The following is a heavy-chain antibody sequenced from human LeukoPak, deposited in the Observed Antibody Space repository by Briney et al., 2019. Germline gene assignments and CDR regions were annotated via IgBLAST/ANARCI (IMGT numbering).Heavy chain of an antibody. CDR1: GFTFREFA. Sequence: GGPLRLPWVASGFTFREFAMSWAGQAPGKGLGGGSVINSNGGTTHYASSVKGRFTISRDNSRNTVSLQMNSLRADDTAIYYCVRDRGSGWYYIDCWGQGTLVTVSS. D-gene: IGHD6-19*01. CDR3: VRDRGSGWYYIDC. V-gene: IGHV3-23*01. CDR2: INSNGGTT. J-gene: IGHJ4*02.